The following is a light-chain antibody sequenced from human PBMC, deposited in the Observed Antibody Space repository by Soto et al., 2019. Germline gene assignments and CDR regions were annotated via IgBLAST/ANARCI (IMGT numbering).Light chain of an antibody. CDR2: GNS. V-gene: IGLV1-40*01. CDR1: SSNIGAGYD. Sequence: QSVLTQPPSVSGAPGQRVTISCTGSSSNIGAGYDVHWYQQLPGTAPKLLIYGNSNRPSGVPDRFSGSKSGTSASLAITGLQADDEADYYCSSYTSTTTLVFGRGTKLTVL. J-gene: IGLJ2*01. CDR3: SSYTSTTTLV.